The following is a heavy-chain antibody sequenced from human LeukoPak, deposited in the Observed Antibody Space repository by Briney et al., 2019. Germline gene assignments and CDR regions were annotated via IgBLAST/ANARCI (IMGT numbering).Heavy chain of an antibody. CDR2: INPNSGGT. Sequence: ASVKVSCKASGYTFTGYYMHWVRQAPGQGLEWMGWINPNSGGTYYAQKFQGRVTMTRDMSTSTVYMELSSLRSEDTAVYYCARNSLKVATDYYYYMDVWGKGTTVTVSS. CDR3: ARNSLKVATDYYYYMDV. J-gene: IGHJ6*03. V-gene: IGHV1-2*02. CDR1: GYTFTGYY. D-gene: IGHD5-12*01.